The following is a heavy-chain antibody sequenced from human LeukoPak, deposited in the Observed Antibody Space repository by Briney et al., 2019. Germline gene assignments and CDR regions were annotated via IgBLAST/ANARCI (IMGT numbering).Heavy chain of an antibody. J-gene: IGHJ4*02. CDR3: GRGRSPYSTTWYVDL. CDR2: IYYSGST. Sequence: PSQTLSLTCTVSGGSISTGGYYWTWIRQHSGKGLEWIGYIYYSGSTSYNPSLRSRVTISVDTSENQFSLRLSSVTAADTAVYYCGRGRSPYSTTWYVDLWGQGTLVIASS. CDR1: GGSISTGGYY. D-gene: IGHD6-13*01. V-gene: IGHV4-31*03.